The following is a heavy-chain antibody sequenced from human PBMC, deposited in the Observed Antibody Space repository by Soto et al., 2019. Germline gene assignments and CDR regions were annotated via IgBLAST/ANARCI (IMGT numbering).Heavy chain of an antibody. D-gene: IGHD1-26*01. CDR2: ISGSGDST. Sequence: EVQLLESGGGLVQPGGSLRLSCAASGFTFSSYAMSWVRQAPGKGLEWVSVISGSGDSTYYADSVKGRFTISRDNSKNTLYRQMNRLRAEDTAVYYCARRGSGSYYDYWGQGTLVTVSS. J-gene: IGHJ4*02. CDR1: GFTFSSYA. V-gene: IGHV3-23*01. CDR3: ARRGSGSYYDY.